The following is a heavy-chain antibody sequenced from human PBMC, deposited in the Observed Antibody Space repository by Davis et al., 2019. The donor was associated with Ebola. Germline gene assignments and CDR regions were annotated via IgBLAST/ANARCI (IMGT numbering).Heavy chain of an antibody. V-gene: IGHV5-51*01. J-gene: IGHJ6*02. CDR1: GYSFTSYW. D-gene: IGHD2-2*01. CDR2: IFPGDSDN. CDR3: ATQPYYYYGMDV. Sequence: GESLKLSCQGSGYSFTSYWIVWVRQMPGKGLECMGIIFPGDSDNRYSPSFQGQVTISADKSISTAYLQWSSLKASDTAMYYCATQPYYYYGMDVWGQGTTVTVSS.